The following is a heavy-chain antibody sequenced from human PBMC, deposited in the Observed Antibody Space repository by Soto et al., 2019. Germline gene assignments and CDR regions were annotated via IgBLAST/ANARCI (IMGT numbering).Heavy chain of an antibody. D-gene: IGHD2-15*01. CDR3: VIHETPHGSTVY. CDR2: IYYSVST. Sequence: SETLSLTCTVSGGSISSYYWSWIRQPPGKGLEWIGYIYYSVSTNYNPSLKSRVTISVDTSKNQFSLKLSSVTAADTAVYYFVIHETPHGSTVYWCQGLLVTVFS. J-gene: IGHJ4*02. V-gene: IGHV4-59*08. CDR1: GGSISSYY.